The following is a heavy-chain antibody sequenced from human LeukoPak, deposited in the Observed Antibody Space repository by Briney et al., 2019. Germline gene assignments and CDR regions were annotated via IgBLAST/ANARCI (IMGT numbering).Heavy chain of an antibody. Sequence: GGSLRLSCAASGFLFSTYWMSWVRRAPGKGLEWVANIKEDGSEKSYVDSVKGRFTISRDNAKNSLYLQMNSLRAEDTAVYYCASLKYRLLGSSPTDSWGQGTLVIVSS. D-gene: IGHD1-26*01. J-gene: IGHJ4*02. CDR1: GFLFSTYW. V-gene: IGHV3-7*01. CDR2: IKEDGSEK. CDR3: ASLKYRLLGSSPTDS.